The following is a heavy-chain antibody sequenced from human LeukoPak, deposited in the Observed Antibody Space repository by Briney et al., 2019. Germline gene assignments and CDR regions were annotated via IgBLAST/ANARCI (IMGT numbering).Heavy chain of an antibody. CDR2: ISSSSGTI. CDR3: ARERFGDFDY. V-gene: IGHV3-48*02. CDR1: GFTFSGYS. J-gene: IGHJ4*02. Sequence: GGSLRLSCAASGFTFSGYSMNWVRQAPGKGLEWVSYISSSSGTIYYADSVKGRFTISRDNAKNSLYLQMNSLRDDDTAVYYCARERFGDFDYGGQGTLVTVSS. D-gene: IGHD3-10*01.